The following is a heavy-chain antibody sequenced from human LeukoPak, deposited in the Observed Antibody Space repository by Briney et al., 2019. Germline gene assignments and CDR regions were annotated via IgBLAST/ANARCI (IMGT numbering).Heavy chain of an antibody. J-gene: IGHJ6*02. CDR2: ISRASSYI. V-gene: IGHV3-21*01. D-gene: IGHD7-27*01. Sequence: GGSLRLSCAASGFSFSDCVNWVRQAPGKGLEWVSFISRASSYIFYSDSVQGRFTISRDNAKKSLYLQMNSLRVDDTAVYFCVRDNWGVKYTGGGAPTDDDYYYSGMDVWGHGTTVIVSS. CDR3: VRDNWGVKYTGGGAPTDDDYYYSGMDV. CDR1: GFSFSDC.